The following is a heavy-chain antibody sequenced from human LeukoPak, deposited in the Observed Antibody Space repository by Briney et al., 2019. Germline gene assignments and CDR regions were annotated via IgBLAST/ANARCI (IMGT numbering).Heavy chain of an antibody. CDR2: IYYAGST. J-gene: IGHJ4*02. CDR3: ARRWGNIVGVTYEY. D-gene: IGHD3-16*01. CDR1: GSSITSVSHY. V-gene: IGHV4-39*01. Sequence: SETLSLTCTISGSSITSVSHYWGWIRQPPGKGLEWIGDIYYAGSTYYSPSLRSRVTMSVHTSENQFSLRLNSVTAVDTAVYYCARRWGNIVGVTYEYWGQGTLVTVSS.